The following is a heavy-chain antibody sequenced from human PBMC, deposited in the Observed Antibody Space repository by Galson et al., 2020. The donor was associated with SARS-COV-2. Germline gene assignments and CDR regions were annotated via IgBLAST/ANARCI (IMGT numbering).Heavy chain of an antibody. CDR2: INHRGIT. CDR1: GGSFRNYY. Sequence: SETLSLTCAVYGGSFRNYYWTWIRQSPEKGLEWLGEINHRGITNYNPFLKSRVAMSIDASKNQFSLSLSSVTAADRAVYYCARGAKERRIIVVVPYYYSCMDVGGSGTTVTVSS. CDR3: ARGAKERRIIVVVPYYYSCMDV. V-gene: IGHV4-34*01. D-gene: IGHD2-15*01. J-gene: IGHJ6*03.